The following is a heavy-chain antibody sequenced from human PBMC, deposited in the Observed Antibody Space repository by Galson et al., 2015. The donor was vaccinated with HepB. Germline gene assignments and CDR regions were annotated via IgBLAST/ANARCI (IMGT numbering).Heavy chain of an antibody. Sequence: SLRLSCAASGFTFSSYGMHWVRQAPGKGLEWVAVIPYDGSNKYYADSVKGRFTISRDNSKNTLYLQMNSLRAEDTAVYYCAKDLKGVGSGYKQGEFAYYYYYGMDVWGQGTTVTVSS. J-gene: IGHJ6*02. V-gene: IGHV3-30*18. D-gene: IGHD3-22*01. CDR1: GFTFSSYG. CDR2: IPYDGSNK. CDR3: AKDLKGVGSGYKQGEFAYYYYYGMDV.